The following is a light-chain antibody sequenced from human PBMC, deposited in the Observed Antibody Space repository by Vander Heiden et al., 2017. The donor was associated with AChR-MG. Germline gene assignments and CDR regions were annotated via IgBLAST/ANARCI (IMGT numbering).Light chain of an antibody. J-gene: IGLJ2*01. V-gene: IGLV1-51*01. CDR1: NSNIGKHY. CDR3: GTWDYSLSVVV. Sequence: QSVLTQPPSVYPAPGQTVTVSCSGSNSNIGKHYVSWYQQLPGTAPKLIIYDNNQRHSGIPDRVSGSKSGTSTTLSITGLQTGDEADYYCGTWDYSLSVVVFGGGTKLTVL. CDR2: DNN.